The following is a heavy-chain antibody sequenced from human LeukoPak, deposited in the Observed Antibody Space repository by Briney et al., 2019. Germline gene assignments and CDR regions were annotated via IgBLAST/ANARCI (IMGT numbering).Heavy chain of an antibody. CDR2: ISSSSSYI. Sequence: GGSLRLSCAASGFTFSSYSMNWVRQAPGKGLEWVSSISSSSSYIYYAESVKGRFTISRGNAKNSLYLQMNSLRAEDTAVYYCASDATGSGSYLGYYFDYWGQGTLVTVSS. CDR3: ASDATGSGSYLGYYFDY. J-gene: IGHJ4*02. D-gene: IGHD3-10*01. V-gene: IGHV3-21*01. CDR1: GFTFSSYS.